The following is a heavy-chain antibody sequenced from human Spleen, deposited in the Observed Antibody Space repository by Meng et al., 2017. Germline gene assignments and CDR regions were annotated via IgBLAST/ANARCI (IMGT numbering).Heavy chain of an antibody. V-gene: IGHV3-21*01. D-gene: IGHD1-1*01. CDR2: ISSYSNHI. Sequence: GESLKISCAASGFTFSTCYMNWVRQAPGKGLEWVSSISSYSNHIYYADSAKGRFTISRDNAKDSLFLQMNTLRAEDTAVYYCVSQGQLLSQDAFDIWGQGTMVTVSS. J-gene: IGHJ3*02. CDR3: VSQGQLLSQDAFDI. CDR1: GFTFSTCY.